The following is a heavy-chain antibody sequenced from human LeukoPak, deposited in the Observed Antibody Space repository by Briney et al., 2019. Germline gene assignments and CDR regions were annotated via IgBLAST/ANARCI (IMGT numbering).Heavy chain of an antibody. CDR3: ARDFADGVPGLIDY. D-gene: IGHD3-10*01. Sequence: SETLSLTCTVSGGSLSRYYWSWLRQPPGKGLEGIGYMYYSGSTNYNPSLTRRGTISVDTSKNQFYLKLRSVTAADAAVYYCARDFADGVPGLIDYWGQGTLVTVSS. V-gene: IGHV4-59*01. CDR2: MYYSGST. CDR1: GGSLSRYY. J-gene: IGHJ4*02.